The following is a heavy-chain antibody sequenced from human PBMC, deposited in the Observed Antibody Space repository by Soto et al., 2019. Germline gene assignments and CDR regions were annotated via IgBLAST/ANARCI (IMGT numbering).Heavy chain of an antibody. CDR1: GGSISNYY. D-gene: IGHD6-19*01. J-gene: IGHJ4*02. CDR3: ARDRSSGWYRDFDY. V-gene: IGHV4-59*01. Sequence: QMQLQESGPGLVKPSETLSLTCTISGGSISNYYWSWIRQSPVRGLEWIGYVYYTGDTDFNPSLTSRVTISLDKPKNQFSLRLSSVTAADTAIYYCARDRSSGWYRDFDYWGQGILVNVSS. CDR2: VYYTGDT.